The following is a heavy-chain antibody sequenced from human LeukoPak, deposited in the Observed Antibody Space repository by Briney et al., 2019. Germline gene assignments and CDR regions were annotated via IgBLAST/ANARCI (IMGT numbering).Heavy chain of an antibody. V-gene: IGHV3-30*18. J-gene: IGHJ4*02. CDR3: AKDRDGYKGPLGY. CDR2: ISYDGSNK. Sequence: GGSLRLSCAASGFTFSSYGMHWVRQAPGKGLEWVAVISYDGSNKYYADSVKGRFTISRDNSKNTLYLQMNSLRAEDTAVYYCAKDRDGYKGPLGYWGQGTLVTVSS. CDR1: GFTFSSYG. D-gene: IGHD5-24*01.